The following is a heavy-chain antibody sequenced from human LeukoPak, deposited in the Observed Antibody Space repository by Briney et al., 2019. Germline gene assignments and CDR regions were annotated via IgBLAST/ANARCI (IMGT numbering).Heavy chain of an antibody. CDR3: AGTSSSWNAPGY. Sequence: PGGSLRLSCAASGFTFSSYWMHWVRQAPGKGLVWVSRINSDGGSTSYADSVKGRFTISRDNARNTLYLQMNGLRAEDTAVYYCAGTSSSWNAPGYWGQGTLVTVSS. J-gene: IGHJ4*02. D-gene: IGHD6-13*01. CDR1: GFTFSSYW. V-gene: IGHV3-74*01. CDR2: INSDGGST.